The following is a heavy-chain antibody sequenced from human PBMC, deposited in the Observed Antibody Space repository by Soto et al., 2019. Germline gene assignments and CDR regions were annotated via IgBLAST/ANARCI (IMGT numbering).Heavy chain of an antibody. CDR3: ARGGYYDSSGSRNYFYYGMNV. Sequence: GASVKVSCKASGYTFTIYGISWVRQAPGQGLEWMGWISAYNGNTNYAQILQGRVSMTTDTSTKTAYMEVRSLRSDDTAVYYCARGGYYDSSGSRNYFYYGMNVWGQGTTVTVSS. CDR1: GYTFTIYG. J-gene: IGHJ6*02. D-gene: IGHD3-22*01. CDR2: ISAYNGNT. V-gene: IGHV1-18*01.